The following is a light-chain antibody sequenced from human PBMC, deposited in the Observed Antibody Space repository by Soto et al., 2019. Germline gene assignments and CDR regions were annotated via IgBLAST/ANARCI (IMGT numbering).Light chain of an antibody. CDR1: QSSSCSN. Sequence: DIVLTRSPGILYLSPGERATLSCRARQSSSCSNLSWYQQKPGLPPRLLIYGASPRATVIPDRFSGSGSGTDFALTISRLETEDSAVYYCEQYGTSPRTFGQGNKVEIK. CDR2: GAS. J-gene: IGKJ1*01. CDR3: EQYGTSPRT. V-gene: IGKV3-20*01.